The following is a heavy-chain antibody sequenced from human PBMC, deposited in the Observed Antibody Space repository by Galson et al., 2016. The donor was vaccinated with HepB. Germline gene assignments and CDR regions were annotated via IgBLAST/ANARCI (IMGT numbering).Heavy chain of an antibody. CDR1: GLTFSSYG. CDR3: AKAPSGWSCYFDY. CDR2: MSGSGGTT. J-gene: IGHJ4*02. V-gene: IGHV3-23*01. D-gene: IGHD6-19*01. Sequence: SLRLSCAASGLTFSSYGMSWVRQAPGKGLEGVPTMSGSGGTTYYADSVKGRFTSPRDHSRHTVFLQMNRLTAEDTDVYYCAKAPSGWSCYFDYWSQGILVTVSS.